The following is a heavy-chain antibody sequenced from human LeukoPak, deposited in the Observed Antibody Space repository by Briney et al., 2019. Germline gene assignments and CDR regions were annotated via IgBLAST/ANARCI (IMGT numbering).Heavy chain of an antibody. D-gene: IGHD2-2*01. V-gene: IGHV3-48*01. CDR2: ISSSSSSTI. CDR1: GFTFSSYS. J-gene: IGHJ4*02. CDR3: AKDSRYGHDIDY. Sequence: AGGSLRLSCAASGFTFSSYSMNWVRQAPGKGLEWVSYISSSSSSTIYYADSVKGRFTISRDNSKNTLYLQMNSLRAEDTAVYYCAKDSRYGHDIDYWGQGTLVTVSS.